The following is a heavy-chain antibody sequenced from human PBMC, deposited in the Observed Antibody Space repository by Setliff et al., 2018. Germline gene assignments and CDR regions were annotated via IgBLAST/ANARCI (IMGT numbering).Heavy chain of an antibody. CDR3: VKDKWMGTTSTFDH. J-gene: IGHJ4*02. CDR2: ISGSFATT. V-gene: IGHV3-23*01. D-gene: IGHD4-17*01. Sequence: GSLRLSCIASGFSLSNFAMSWVRQAPGKGLEWVSGISGSFATTHHADSVRGRFTISRDNSKNTLFLQMESLRVDDTAEYFCVKDKWMGTTSTFDHWGRGTLVTVSS. CDR1: GFSLSNFA.